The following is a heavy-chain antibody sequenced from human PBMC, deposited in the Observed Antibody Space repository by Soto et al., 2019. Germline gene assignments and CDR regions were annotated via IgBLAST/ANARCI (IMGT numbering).Heavy chain of an antibody. D-gene: IGHD4-4*01. Sequence: QVQLAQSGGEVKKPGASVKVSCKASGYTFSNYGIGWVRQAPGQGLEWMGWINGYNGNTNYAQKFQGRVTMTTDTSTTTAYMEVKSLRSDDTAVYYCARGDSPVHFDNWGQETLVTVSS. J-gene: IGHJ4*02. V-gene: IGHV1-18*01. CDR1: GYTFSNYG. CDR3: ARGDSPVHFDN. CDR2: INGYNGNT.